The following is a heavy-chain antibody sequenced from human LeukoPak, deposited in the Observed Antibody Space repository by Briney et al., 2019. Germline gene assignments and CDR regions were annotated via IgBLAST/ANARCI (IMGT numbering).Heavy chain of an antibody. CDR3: ARAIVVPATDAYNWFDP. Sequence: ASVKVSCKASGGTFSSYAISWVRQAPGQGLEWMGGFIPIFGTANYAQKFQGRVTITADESTSTAYMELSSLRSEDTAVYYCARAIVVPATDAYNWFDPWGQGTLVTVSS. CDR1: GGTFSSYA. V-gene: IGHV1-69*13. CDR2: FIPIFGTA. J-gene: IGHJ5*02. D-gene: IGHD2-2*01.